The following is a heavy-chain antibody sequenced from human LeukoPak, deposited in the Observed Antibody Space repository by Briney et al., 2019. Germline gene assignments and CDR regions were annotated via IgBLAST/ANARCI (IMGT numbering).Heavy chain of an antibody. V-gene: IGHV1-69*01. CDR1: GGTFSSYA. D-gene: IGHD6-13*01. J-gene: IGHJ3*02. CDR3: ARTARDSRIAAAFDI. Sequence: SVKVSCKASGGTFSSYAISWVRQAPGQGLEWMGGIIPIFGTANYAQKFQGRVTITADESTSTAYMELCSLRSEDTAVYYCARTARDSRIAAAFDIWGQGTMVTVSS. CDR2: IIPIFGTA.